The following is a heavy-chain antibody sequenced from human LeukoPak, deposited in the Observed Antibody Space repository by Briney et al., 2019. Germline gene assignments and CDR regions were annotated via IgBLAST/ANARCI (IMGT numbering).Heavy chain of an antibody. CDR3: ARAFSGPNAFDI. Sequence: SETLSLTCTVSGGSISSGSYYWSWIRQPAGKGLEWIGRIYTSGSTNYNPSLKSRVTISVDTSKNQFSLKLSSVTAADTAVYYCARAFSGPNAFDIWGQGTMVTVSS. D-gene: IGHD2-15*01. V-gene: IGHV4-61*02. CDR1: GGSISSGSYY. J-gene: IGHJ3*02. CDR2: IYTSGST.